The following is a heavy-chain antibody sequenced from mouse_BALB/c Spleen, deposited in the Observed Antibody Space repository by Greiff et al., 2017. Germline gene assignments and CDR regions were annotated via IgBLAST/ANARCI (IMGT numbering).Heavy chain of an antibody. D-gene: IGHD1-1*01. CDR2: IWAGGST. CDR1: GFSLTSYG. Sequence: QVQLKESGPGLVAPSQSLSITCTVSGFSLTSYGVHWVRQPPGKGLEWLGVIWAGGSTNYNSALMSRLSISKDNSKSQVFLKMNSLQTDDTAMYYCARDYYGSSYYYAMDYWGQGTSVTGSS. CDR3: ARDYYGSSYYYAMDY. V-gene: IGHV2-9*02. J-gene: IGHJ4*01.